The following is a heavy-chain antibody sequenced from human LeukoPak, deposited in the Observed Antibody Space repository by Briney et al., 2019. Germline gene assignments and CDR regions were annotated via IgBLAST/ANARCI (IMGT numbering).Heavy chain of an antibody. CDR1: GYTFTSYG. CDR3: VRRNPYYDTKDAFDI. V-gene: IGHV1-18*01. J-gene: IGHJ3*02. Sequence: GASVKVSCKASGYTFTSYGISWVRQAPGQGLEWMGWISAYNGNTNYAQKLQGRVTMTTDTSTSTAYMELRSLRSDDTAVYYCVRRNPYYDTKDAFDIWGQGTMVTVSS. CDR2: ISAYNGNT. D-gene: IGHD3-9*01.